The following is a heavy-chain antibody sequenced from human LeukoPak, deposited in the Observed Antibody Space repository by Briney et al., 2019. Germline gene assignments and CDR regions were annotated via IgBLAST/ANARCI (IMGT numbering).Heavy chain of an antibody. CDR3: AAIPGSGSYKYYFDY. Sequence: SVKVSCKASGSTFTSSAMQWVRQARGQRLEWIGWIVVGSGNTNYAQKFQERVTITRDMSTSTAYMELSSLRSEDTAVYYCAAIPGSGSYKYYFDYWGQGTLVTVSS. D-gene: IGHD3-10*01. CDR1: GSTFTSSA. J-gene: IGHJ4*02. CDR2: IVVGSGNT. V-gene: IGHV1-58*02.